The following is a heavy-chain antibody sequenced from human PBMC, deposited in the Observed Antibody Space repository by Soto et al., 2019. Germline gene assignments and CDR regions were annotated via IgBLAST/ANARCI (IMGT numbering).Heavy chain of an antibody. Sequence: ASVKVSCKASGGTFSSYAISWVRQAPGQGLEWMGGIIPIFGTTNYARRFQGRVTITADKSTSTAYMELRSLRSEDTAVYYCARGTRSGSYYYYGLDVWGQGTTVTVSS. CDR2: IIPIFGTT. D-gene: IGHD1-26*01. V-gene: IGHV1-69*06. CDR3: ARGTRSGSYYYYGLDV. CDR1: GGTFSSYA. J-gene: IGHJ6*02.